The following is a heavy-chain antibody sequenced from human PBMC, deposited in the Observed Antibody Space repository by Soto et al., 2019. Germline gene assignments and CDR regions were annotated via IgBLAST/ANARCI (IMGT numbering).Heavy chain of an antibody. Sequence: PSETLSLTCTVSGGSVSSGSYYWGWIRQPPGKGLEWIGYIYYSGSTNYNPSLKSRITISVDTSKNQFSLKLSSVTAADTAVYYCAREWSNWFDPWGQGTLVTVSS. CDR2: IYYSGST. D-gene: IGHD2-8*01. CDR3: AREWSNWFDP. J-gene: IGHJ5*02. V-gene: IGHV4-61*01. CDR1: GGSVSSGSYY.